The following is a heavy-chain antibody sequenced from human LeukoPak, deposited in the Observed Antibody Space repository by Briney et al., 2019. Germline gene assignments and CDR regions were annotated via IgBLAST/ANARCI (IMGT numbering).Heavy chain of an antibody. J-gene: IGHJ4*02. D-gene: IGHD2-2*01. CDR1: GYTFPGYY. V-gene: IGHV1-2*02. Sequence: ASVKVSCKASGYTFPGYYMHWVRQAPGQGLEWMGWINPNSGGTNYAQKFQGRVTMTRDTSISTAYMELSRLRSDDTAVYYCARDSLFSGVVPAATFDYWGQGTLVTVSS. CDR2: INPNSGGT. CDR3: ARDSLFSGVVPAATFDY.